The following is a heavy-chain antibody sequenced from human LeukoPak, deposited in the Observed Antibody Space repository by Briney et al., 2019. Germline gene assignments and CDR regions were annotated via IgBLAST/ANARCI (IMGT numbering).Heavy chain of an antibody. V-gene: IGHV4-30-2*01. CDR3: ARAGIYTDLDY. D-gene: IGHD3-16*01. J-gene: IGHJ4*02. CDR1: GGSISSGGYS. Sequence: PSETLSLTCAVSGGSISSGGYSWSWIRQPPGKGLEWIGYIYHSGSTYYNPSLKSRVTISVDRSKNQFSLKLSSVTAADTAVYYCARAGIYTDLDYWGQGTLVTVSS. CDR2: IYHSGST.